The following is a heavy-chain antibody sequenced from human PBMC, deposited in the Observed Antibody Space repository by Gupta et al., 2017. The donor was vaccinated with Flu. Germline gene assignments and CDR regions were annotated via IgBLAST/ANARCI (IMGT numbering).Heavy chain of an antibody. Sequence: QVQLVESGGGVVQPGRSLRLSCAASGFPFSSYGLHWVRQAPGKGLEWVAVISYDGSNKYYADSVKGRFTISRDNSKNTLYLQMNSLRAEDTAVYYCAKDLSGVHYYYGMDVWGQGTTVTVSS. J-gene: IGHJ6*02. V-gene: IGHV3-30*18. CDR2: ISYDGSNK. CDR1: GFPFSSYG. D-gene: IGHD7-27*01. CDR3: AKDLSGVHYYYGMDV.